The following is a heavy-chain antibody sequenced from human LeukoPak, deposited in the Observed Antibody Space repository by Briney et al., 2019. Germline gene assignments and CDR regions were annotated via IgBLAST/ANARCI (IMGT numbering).Heavy chain of an antibody. Sequence: GGSLRLSCAASGFTFDDYGMSWVRQAPGKGLEWVSGINWNGGSTGYADSVKGRFTISRDNAKKSLYLQMDSLRAEDTAVYYCASLERGGPFQHWGQGTLVTVSS. J-gene: IGHJ1*01. CDR2: INWNGGST. CDR3: ASLERGGPFQH. CDR1: GFTFDDYG. D-gene: IGHD3-3*01. V-gene: IGHV3-20*04.